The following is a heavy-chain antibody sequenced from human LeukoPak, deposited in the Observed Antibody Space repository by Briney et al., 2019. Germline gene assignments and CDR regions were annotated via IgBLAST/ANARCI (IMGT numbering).Heavy chain of an antibody. CDR2: ISGSGGST. CDR1: GFTFSSYA. V-gene: IGHV3-23*01. D-gene: IGHD3-22*01. Sequence: GSLRLSCAASGFTFSSYAMSWVRQAPGKGLEWVSAISGSGGSTYYADSVKGRFTISRDNSKNTLYLQMNSLRAEDTAVYYCAKDDHAYYYDSSGYKPFVYWGQGTLVTVSS. CDR3: AKDDHAYYYDSSGYKPFVY. J-gene: IGHJ4*02.